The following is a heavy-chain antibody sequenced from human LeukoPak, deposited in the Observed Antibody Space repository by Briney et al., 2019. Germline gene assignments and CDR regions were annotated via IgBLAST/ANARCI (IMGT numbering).Heavy chain of an antibody. D-gene: IGHD6-13*01. CDR1: GFTFSSYE. J-gene: IGHJ6*01. V-gene: IGHV3-48*03. CDR3: ARIRQRSSWDNYYYYYGMDV. CDR2: ISSSGSTI. Sequence: TGGSLRLSCAASGFTFSSYEMNWVRQAPGKGLEWVSYISSSGSTIYYADSVKGRFTISRDNAKNSLYLQMNSLRAEDTAVYYCARIRQRSSWDNYYYYYGMDVWGKGPRSPSPQ.